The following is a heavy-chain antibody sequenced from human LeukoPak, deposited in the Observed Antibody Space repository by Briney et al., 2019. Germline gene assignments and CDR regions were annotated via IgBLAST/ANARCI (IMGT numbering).Heavy chain of an antibody. J-gene: IGHJ4*02. CDR1: GGTFTSYA. D-gene: IGHD4-17*01. CDR3: ARDYDGDYSFDY. Sequence: SVKVSCKASGGTFTSYAISWVRQAPGQGLEWMGGIIPIFGTANYAQKFQGRVTITADESTSTAYMELSSLRSEDTAVYYCARDYDGDYSFDYWGQGTLVTVSS. V-gene: IGHV1-69*13. CDR2: IIPIFGTA.